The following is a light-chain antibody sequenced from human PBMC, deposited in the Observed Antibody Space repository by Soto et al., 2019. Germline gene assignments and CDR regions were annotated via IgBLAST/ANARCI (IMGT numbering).Light chain of an antibody. J-gene: IGLJ1*01. CDR3: SSYAGRNNYV. CDR1: SSDVGGYNY. Sequence: QSALTQPPSASGSPGQSVTISCTGTSSDVGGYNYVSWYQHHPGKAPKLMIYEVNRRPSGVPDRFSGSKSGNSASLTVSGRQAEDEADYYCSSYAGRNNYVFGTGTKLTVL. CDR2: EVN. V-gene: IGLV2-8*01.